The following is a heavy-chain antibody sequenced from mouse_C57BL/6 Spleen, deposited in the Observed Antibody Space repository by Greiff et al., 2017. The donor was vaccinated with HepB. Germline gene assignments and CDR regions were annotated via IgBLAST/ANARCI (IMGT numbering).Heavy chain of an antibody. CDR3: ERGGPIYYDYDVSWYFDV. CDR2: INPYNGGT. D-gene: IGHD2-4*01. CDR1: GYTFTDYY. Sequence: EVQLQQSGPVLVKPGASVKMSCKASGYTFTDYYMNWVKQSHGKSLEWIGVINPYNGGTSYNQKFKGKATLTVDKSSSTAYMELNSLTSEDSAVDCCERGGPIYYDYDVSWYFDVWGTGTTVTVSS. V-gene: IGHV1-19*01. J-gene: IGHJ1*03.